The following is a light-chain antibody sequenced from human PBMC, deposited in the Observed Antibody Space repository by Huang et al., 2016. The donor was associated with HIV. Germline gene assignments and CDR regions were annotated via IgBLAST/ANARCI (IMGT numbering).Light chain of an antibody. V-gene: IGKV1-5*03. J-gene: IGKJ2*01. CDR3: QQYYDYPYT. CDR1: QTISSW. CDR2: KAS. Sequence: DIQMTQSPSTLSASVGDRVNITCRASQTISSWLAWYQQKPGKAPKLLIYKASNLESGVPSSFSGSGSVTEFTLTISSLQVDDFATYYCQQYYDYPYTFGQGTKLEIK.